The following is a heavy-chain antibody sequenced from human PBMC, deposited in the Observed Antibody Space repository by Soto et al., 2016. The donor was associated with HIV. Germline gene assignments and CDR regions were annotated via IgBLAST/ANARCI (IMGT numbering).Heavy chain of an antibody. D-gene: IGHD3-10*01. CDR3: ARGPRPGSGPGWFDP. Sequence: QVQLVQSGAEVKKPGASVKVSCKASGYTFTNYGISWVRQAPGQGLEWMGWINPNSGGTNYAQKFQGRVTMTRDTSISTAYMELSRLRSDDTAVYYCARGPRPGSGPGWFDPWGQGTLVTVSS. V-gene: IGHV1-2*02. J-gene: IGHJ5*02. CDR2: INPNSGGT. CDR1: GYTFTNYG.